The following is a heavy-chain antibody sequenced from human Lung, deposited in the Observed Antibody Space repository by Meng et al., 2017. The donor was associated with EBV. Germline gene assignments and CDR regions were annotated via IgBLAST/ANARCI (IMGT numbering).Heavy chain of an antibody. CDR2: ISYDGSNK. CDR1: GFSFSSYA. J-gene: IGHJ4*02. V-gene: IGHV3-30-3*01. Sequence: VLLVESGGGLVQPGGSLELSCAASGFSFSSYAMRWVRQAQGKGLEWVAVISYDGSNKYYADSVKGRFTISRDNSKNTLYLQMNSLRAEDTAVYYCARARSIAAAVINYWGQGTLVTVSS. CDR3: ARARSIAAAVINY. D-gene: IGHD6-13*01.